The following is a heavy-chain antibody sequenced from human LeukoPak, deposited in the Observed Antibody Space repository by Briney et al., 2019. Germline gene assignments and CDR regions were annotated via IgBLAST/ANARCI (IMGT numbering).Heavy chain of an antibody. J-gene: IGHJ5*02. Sequence: SVKVSCKASGFTFTSSAVQWVRQARGQRLEWIGWIVVGSGNTNYAQKFRERVTITRDMSTSTAYMELSSLRSEDTAVYYCAAASRGTYCGGDCPGAFDPWGQGTLVTVSS. CDR2: IVVGSGNT. CDR1: GFTFTSSA. D-gene: IGHD2-21*02. V-gene: IGHV1-58*01. CDR3: AAASRGTYCGGDCPGAFDP.